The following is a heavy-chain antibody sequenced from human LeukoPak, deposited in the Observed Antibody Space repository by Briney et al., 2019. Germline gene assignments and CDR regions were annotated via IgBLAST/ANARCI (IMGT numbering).Heavy chain of an antibody. CDR3: ARQAAGVVY. Sequence: PGGSLRLSCAASGFTFSTYAMHWFRQAPVKGLEYVSGVSRKGDSTYYADSVKGRFTISRDNSKNTLYLQMGGLRAEDMAVYYCARQAAGVVYWGQGTLVTVSS. J-gene: IGHJ4*02. D-gene: IGHD6-13*01. CDR1: GFTFSTYA. CDR2: VSRKGDST. V-gene: IGHV3-64*02.